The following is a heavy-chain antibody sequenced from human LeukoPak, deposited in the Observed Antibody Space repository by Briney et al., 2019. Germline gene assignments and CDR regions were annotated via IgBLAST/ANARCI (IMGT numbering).Heavy chain of an antibody. D-gene: IGHD7-27*01. CDR1: GFTFSSHS. CDR3: AREDDDWGPNTLDV. J-gene: IGHJ3*01. V-gene: IGHV3-48*02. Sequence: SGGSLRLSCAASGFTFSSHSMNWVRQAPGKGLECLSYIDIGSGNIYYRDSVKGRFTISRDNAQDSLYLQMDSLRDEDTAVYYCAREDDDWGPNTLDVWGQGTVVTVSS. CDR2: IDIGSGNI.